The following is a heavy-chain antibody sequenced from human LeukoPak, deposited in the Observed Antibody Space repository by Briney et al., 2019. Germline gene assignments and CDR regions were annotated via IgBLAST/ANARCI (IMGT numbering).Heavy chain of an antibody. CDR3: TTTVVTLFDY. Sequence: GGSLRLSCAASGFTFSSYSMNWVRQAPGKGLEWVSAIGVSGGSTYYADSVKGRFTISRDNSKNTLYLQMNSLRAEDTAVYYCTTTVVTLFDYWGQGTLVTVSS. V-gene: IGHV3-23*01. CDR1: GFTFSSYS. CDR2: IGVSGGST. J-gene: IGHJ4*02. D-gene: IGHD4-17*01.